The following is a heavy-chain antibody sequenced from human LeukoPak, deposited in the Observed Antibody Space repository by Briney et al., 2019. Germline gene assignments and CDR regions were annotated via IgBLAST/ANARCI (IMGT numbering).Heavy chain of an antibody. D-gene: IGHD3-16*01. Sequence: ASVKVSCKASGGTFSSYAISWVRQAPGQGLEWMGGIIPIFGTANYAQKFQGRVTMTRDTSTSTVYMELSSLRSEDTAVYYCARDLLFWGFDYWGQGTLVTVSS. CDR3: ARDLLFWGFDY. J-gene: IGHJ4*02. V-gene: IGHV1-69*05. CDR1: GGTFSSYA. CDR2: IIPIFGTA.